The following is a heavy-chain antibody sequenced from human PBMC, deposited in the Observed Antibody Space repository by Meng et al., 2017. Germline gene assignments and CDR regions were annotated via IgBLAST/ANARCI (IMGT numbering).Heavy chain of an antibody. J-gene: IGHJ4*02. V-gene: IGHV3-48*03. CDR3: ARGVGYGDYFDY. CDR2: ISSSGSTI. CDR1: GFTFSSYA. Sequence: LSLTCAASGFTFSSYAMHWVRQAPGKGLEWVSYISSSGSTIYYADSVKGRFTISRDNAKNSLYLQMNSLRAEDTAVYYCARGVGYGDYFDYWGQGTLVTVSS. D-gene: IGHD4-17*01.